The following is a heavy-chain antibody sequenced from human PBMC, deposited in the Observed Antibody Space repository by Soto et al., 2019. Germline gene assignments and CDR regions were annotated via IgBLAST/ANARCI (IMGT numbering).Heavy chain of an antibody. V-gene: IGHV3-30-3*01. Sequence: GGSLRLSCAASGFTFSSYAMHWVRQAPGKGLEWVAVISYDGSNKYYADSVKGRFTISRDNSKNTLYLQMNSLRAEDTAVYYCARDPTKNDFWSGYYPFYYYYGMDVWGQGTTVTVSS. D-gene: IGHD3-3*01. CDR2: ISYDGSNK. CDR1: GFTFSSYA. CDR3: ARDPTKNDFWSGYYPFYYYYGMDV. J-gene: IGHJ6*02.